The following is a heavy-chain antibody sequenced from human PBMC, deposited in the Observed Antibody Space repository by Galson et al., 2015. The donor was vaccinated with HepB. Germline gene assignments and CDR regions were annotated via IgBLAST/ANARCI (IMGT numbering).Heavy chain of an antibody. J-gene: IGHJ5*02. D-gene: IGHD6-13*01. CDR2: ISSSSTYI. CDR1: GFTFSSYA. V-gene: IGHV3-21*01. CDR3: ASRSGQQLGNGNWFDP. Sequence: SLRLSCAASGFTFSSYAMSWVRQAPGVGLEWVSSISSSSTYIYYADSVKGRFTISRDNAKNSLYLQMNSLRVEDTAVYYCASRSGQQLGNGNWFDPWGQGTLVTVSS.